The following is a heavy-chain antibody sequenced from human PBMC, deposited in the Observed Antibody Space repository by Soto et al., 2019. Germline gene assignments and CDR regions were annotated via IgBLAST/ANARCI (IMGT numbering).Heavy chain of an antibody. D-gene: IGHD3-9*01. CDR3: ARDGVLRYFDWLEHNWFDP. J-gene: IGHJ5*02. Sequence: GGSLRLSCAASGFTFSDYYMSWIRQAPGKGLEWVSYISSSGSTIYYADSVKGRFTISRDNAKNSLYLQMNSLRAEDTAVYYCARDGVLRYFDWLEHNWFDPWGQGTLVTVSS. CDR2: ISSSGSTI. V-gene: IGHV3-11*01. CDR1: GFTFSDYY.